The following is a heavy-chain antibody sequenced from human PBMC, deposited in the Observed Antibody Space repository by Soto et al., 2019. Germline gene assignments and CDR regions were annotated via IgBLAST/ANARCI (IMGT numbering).Heavy chain of an antibody. CDR2: INPYDGTT. D-gene: IGHD3-22*01. Sequence: GASVKVSCKASGYTFTTYYMHWVRQAPEQGLEWMGIINPYDGTTTYAQKFQGRVTMTRDTSASTVHMELSSLRSEDTAVHYCARALSSGYFQGGVDVWGQGTTVTVSS. V-gene: IGHV1-46*01. CDR3: ARALSSGYFQGGVDV. J-gene: IGHJ6*02. CDR1: GYTFTTYY.